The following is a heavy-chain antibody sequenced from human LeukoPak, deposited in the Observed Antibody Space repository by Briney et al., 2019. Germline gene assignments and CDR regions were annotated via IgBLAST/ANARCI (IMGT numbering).Heavy chain of an antibody. V-gene: IGHV3-23*01. Sequence: GGSLRLSCAASGFPFSSHAMSWVCQPPGKGLEWVSAISNGKTYYADSVRGRFTISRDDSKNTVSLQMNSLREEDTALYYCVREAGYCASVCLKSNWFDPWGQGTLVTVSS. CDR1: GFPFSSHA. D-gene: IGHD2-21*02. CDR2: ISNGKT. CDR3: VREAGYCASVCLKSNWFDP. J-gene: IGHJ5*02.